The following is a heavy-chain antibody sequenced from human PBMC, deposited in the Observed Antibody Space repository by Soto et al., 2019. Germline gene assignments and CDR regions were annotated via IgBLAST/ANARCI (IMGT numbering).Heavy chain of an antibody. CDR3: TXHXIFAPXPYYYGPGSYYRVGYYGMDV. CDR1: GYSFTSYW. Sequence: SLKISCKGSGYSFTSYWISWVRQMPGKGLEGMGRIDPSDSYTNYSPSFQGHVTISADKSISTAYLQWSSLKASDTAMYYCTXHXIFAPXPYYYGPGSYYRVGYYGMDVWGQGTTVTVSS. CDR2: IDPSDSYT. V-gene: IGHV5-10-1*01. D-gene: IGHD3-10*01. J-gene: IGHJ6*02.